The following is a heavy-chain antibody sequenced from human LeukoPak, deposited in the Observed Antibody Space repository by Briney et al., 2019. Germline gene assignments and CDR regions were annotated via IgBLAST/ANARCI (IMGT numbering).Heavy chain of an antibody. V-gene: IGHV4-34*01. J-gene: IGHJ4*02. D-gene: IGHD1-26*01. Sequence: SETLSLTCAVYGGSFSGYYWSWIRQPPGKGLEWIGEINHSGSTNYNPSLKSRVTISVDTSKNQFSLKLSSVTAADTAVYYCARRSGSYYHYWVQGTPVTVSS. CDR2: INHSGST. CDR1: GGSFSGYY. CDR3: ARRSGSYYHY.